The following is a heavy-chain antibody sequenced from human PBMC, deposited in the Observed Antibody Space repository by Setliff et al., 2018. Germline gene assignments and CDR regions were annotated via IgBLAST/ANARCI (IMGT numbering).Heavy chain of an antibody. D-gene: IGHD3-22*01. CDR1: GGTFSSYG. CDR2: ISAYNGNT. Sequence: ASVKVSCKASGGTFSSYGISWVRQAPGQGLEWMGWISAYNGNTNYAQNLQDRVTMTTDTSTTTAYMELTSLTSDDTALYYCVRRQWPRTVVAIPFDHWGQGTLVTVSS. J-gene: IGHJ4*02. V-gene: IGHV1-18*01. CDR3: VRRQWPRTVVAIPFDH.